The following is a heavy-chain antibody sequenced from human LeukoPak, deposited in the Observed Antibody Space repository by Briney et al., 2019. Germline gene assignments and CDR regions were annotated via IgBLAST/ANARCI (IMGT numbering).Heavy chain of an antibody. CDR2: TVGGSDGT. D-gene: IGHD4-11*01. V-gene: IGHV3-23*01. Sequence: GGSLRLSCAASGFTFSSTSMSWVRQAPGKGLEWVAVTVGGSDGTYYADSVKGRFTISRDNSNNTLYLQMNSLRAEDTAVYYCAKLTTSWGQGTLVTVSS. CDR1: GFTFSSTS. J-gene: IGHJ4*02. CDR3: AKLTTS.